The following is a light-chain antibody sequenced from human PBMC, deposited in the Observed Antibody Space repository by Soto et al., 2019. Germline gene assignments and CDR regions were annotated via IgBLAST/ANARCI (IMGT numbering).Light chain of an antibody. V-gene: IGKV4-1*01. CDR2: WAS. Sequence: DIVMTQSPDSLAVSLGERATINCKSSQSVLYSSNNKNYFAWYQQKPGQSPKLLIYWASTRESGVPDRCSGSGSGTDISLTSSSLQAEDVAVYYCQQYYSTPITFGQGTRLEIK. CDR1: QSVLYSSNNKNY. J-gene: IGKJ5*01. CDR3: QQYYSTPIT.